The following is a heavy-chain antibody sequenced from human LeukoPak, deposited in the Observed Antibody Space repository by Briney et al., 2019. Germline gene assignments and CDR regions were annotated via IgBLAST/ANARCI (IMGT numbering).Heavy chain of an antibody. CDR1: GFTFSTHA. J-gene: IGHJ4*02. CDR2: IGGGDDI. D-gene: IGHD5-18*01. CDR3: SGYSYATTGDS. V-gene: IGHV3-23*01. Sequence: GGSLRLSCAASGFTFSTHAMSWVRQAPGKGLEYVSGIGGGDDIHYADSVKGRFTVSRDNSKNTLFLQMNSLRAEDTAVYYCSGYSYATTGDSWGQGTLVTVSS.